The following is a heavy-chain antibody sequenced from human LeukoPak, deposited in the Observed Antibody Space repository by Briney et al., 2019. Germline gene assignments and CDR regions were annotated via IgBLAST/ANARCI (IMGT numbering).Heavy chain of an antibody. CDR1: GYTFTSYG. Sequence: GASVKVSCKASGYTFTSYGINWVRQAPGQGLEWMGWISGYNGNTIYAENVQGRVTMTTGTSTSTAYIELGSLRSDDTAVFYCARSSRFDWLLYFDSWGQGTLVTVSS. D-gene: IGHD3-9*01. CDR3: ARSSRFDWLLYFDS. CDR2: ISGYNGNT. V-gene: IGHV1-18*01. J-gene: IGHJ4*02.